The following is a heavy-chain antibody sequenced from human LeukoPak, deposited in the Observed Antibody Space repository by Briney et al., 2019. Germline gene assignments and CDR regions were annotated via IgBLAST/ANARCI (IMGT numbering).Heavy chain of an antibody. D-gene: IGHD1-26*01. J-gene: IGHJ4*02. CDR1: GFTFSSYA. V-gene: IGHV3-23*01. CDR2: ISGTGDST. Sequence: PGGSLRLSCAVSGFTFSSYAMSWVRQAPGNGLEWVSAISGTGDSTYYADSVKGRFTISRDTSKNTLYLQMNSLRAEDTAVYYCAKDAGLVGAYPRTLDYWGQGTLVTVSS. CDR3: AKDAGLVGAYPRTLDY.